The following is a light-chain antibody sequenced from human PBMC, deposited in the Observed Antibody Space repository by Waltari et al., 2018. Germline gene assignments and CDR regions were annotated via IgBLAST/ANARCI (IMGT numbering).Light chain of an antibody. Sequence: DIQMTQSPSSLSASVGDRVTITCQASQDISNSLNWYQQKPGKAPKVLIYDAANLESGVPSRFSGSGFGTHFTFTISSLQPEDLATYFCQQYHNLPATFGGGTKVESK. CDR3: QQYHNLPAT. V-gene: IGKV1-33*01. CDR2: DAA. J-gene: IGKJ4*01. CDR1: QDISNS.